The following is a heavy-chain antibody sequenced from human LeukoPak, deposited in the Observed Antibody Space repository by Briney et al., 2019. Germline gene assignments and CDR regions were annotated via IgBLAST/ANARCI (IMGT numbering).Heavy chain of an antibody. CDR3: AGDRYSSIWSYY. CDR2: IYNDGST. J-gene: IGHJ4*02. CDR1: GGSISSYY. D-gene: IGHD6-13*01. Sequence: PSETLSLTCTVSGGSISSYYWSWLRQPPGKGLEWIGYIYNDGSTNYSPSLRSRVAISVDTTKNQVSLKLTSLTAADTAVYYCAGDRYSSIWSYYWGQGTLVTVSS. V-gene: IGHV4-59*03.